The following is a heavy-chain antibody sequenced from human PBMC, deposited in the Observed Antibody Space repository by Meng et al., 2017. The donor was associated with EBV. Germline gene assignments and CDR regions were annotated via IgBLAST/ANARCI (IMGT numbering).Heavy chain of an antibody. Sequence: VEVVESRGVLCQPGGFRVSALAAAGVTFSGYSKNRVRPVPGKGLGWVSSISSSNTYYADSVKGRFTISSNNAKNSLYLQMNSLRAEDTAVYYCARYYLEWALDYWGQGTLVTVSS. J-gene: IGHJ4*02. CDR1: GVTFSGYS. CDR2: ISSSNT. D-gene: IGHD3-3*01. CDR3: ARYYLEWALDY. V-gene: IGHV3-21*01.